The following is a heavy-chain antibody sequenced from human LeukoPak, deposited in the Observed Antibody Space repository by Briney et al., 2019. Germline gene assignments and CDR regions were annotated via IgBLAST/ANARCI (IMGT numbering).Heavy chain of an antibody. Sequence: WASVKVSCKASGYSYTSHYMHWVRQAPGQGLEWLGLINPTGSSTLYAQKFQGRVTMTRDMSTSTVYMELSSLRSEDTAVYYCARGGNEVVADAEYFQHWGQGTLVTVSS. D-gene: IGHD3-22*01. CDR2: INPTGSST. CDR3: ARGGNEVVADAEYFQH. J-gene: IGHJ1*01. V-gene: IGHV1-46*01. CDR1: GYSYTSHY.